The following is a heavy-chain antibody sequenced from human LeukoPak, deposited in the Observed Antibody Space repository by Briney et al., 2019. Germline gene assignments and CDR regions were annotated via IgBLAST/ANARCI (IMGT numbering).Heavy chain of an antibody. CDR1: GGSISSGGYY. V-gene: IGHV4-31*03. J-gene: IGHJ4*02. CDR3: ARLPRIAAAGPFDY. CDR2: IYCSGST. Sequence: SETLSLTCTVSGGSISSGGYYWSWIRQHPGKGLEWIGYIYCSGSTYYNPSLKSRVAISVDTPKNQFSLKLSSVTAADTAVYYCARLPRIAAAGPFDYWGQGTLVTVSS. D-gene: IGHD6-13*01.